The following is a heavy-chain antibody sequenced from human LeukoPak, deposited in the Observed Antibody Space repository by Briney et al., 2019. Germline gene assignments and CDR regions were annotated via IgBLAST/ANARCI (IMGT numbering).Heavy chain of an antibody. J-gene: IGHJ4*02. D-gene: IGHD4-11*01. V-gene: IGHV4-39*01. CDR3: ARHEDYSFDY. CDR2: IYYSGST. Sequence: PSETLSLTCTVSGGSISSSSYYWGWIRQPPGKGLEWIGSIYYSGSTYYNPSLKSRVTISVDTSKNQFSLKLSSVTAADTAVYYCARHEDYSFDYWGQGTLVTVSS. CDR1: GGSISSSSYY.